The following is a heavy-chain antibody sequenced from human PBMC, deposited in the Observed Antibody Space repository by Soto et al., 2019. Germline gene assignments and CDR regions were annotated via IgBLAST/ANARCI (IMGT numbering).Heavy chain of an antibody. Sequence: PGGSLRLSCEASGFTFSSYGLTWVRQAPGKGLDWVSAISGNGGKISYADFVQGRFSISRDNSKNTLYLQLHSLRAEDTAVYYCARHSGSSWYEWFDPWGQGTLVTVSS. CDR3: ARHSGSSWYEWFDP. V-gene: IGHV3-23*01. CDR1: GFTFSSYG. D-gene: IGHD6-13*01. CDR2: ISGNGGKI. J-gene: IGHJ5*02.